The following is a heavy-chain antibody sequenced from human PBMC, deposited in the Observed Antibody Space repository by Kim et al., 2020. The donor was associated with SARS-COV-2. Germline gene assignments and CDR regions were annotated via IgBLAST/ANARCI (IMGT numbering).Heavy chain of an antibody. Sequence: SETLSLTCAVYGGSFSGYYWSWIRQPPGKGLEWIGEINHSGSTNYNPSLKSRVTISVDTSKNQFSLKLSSVTAADTAVYYCARGRWWQQLAGFGDFDYWGQGTLVTVSS. CDR2: INHSGST. J-gene: IGHJ4*02. CDR3: ARGRWWQQLAGFGDFDY. V-gene: IGHV4-34*01. D-gene: IGHD6-13*01. CDR1: GGSFSGYY.